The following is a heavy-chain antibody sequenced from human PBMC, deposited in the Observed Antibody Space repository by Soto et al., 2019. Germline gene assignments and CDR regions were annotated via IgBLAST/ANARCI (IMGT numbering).Heavy chain of an antibody. V-gene: IGHV4-59*08. D-gene: IGHD3-10*01. CDR3: VRQGIGNLHGLVDV. CDR2: VYYNGGS. J-gene: IGHJ6*02. Sequence: QVQLQESGPGLVEPSETLSLTCTVSGGSIDGYNCAWIRQPPGKSLEWVGYVYYNGGSRYNPSLESRVTLSMDTSKSQFSLQLRSVTAADTAVYYCVRQGIGNLHGLVDVWGRGTTVTVSS. CDR1: GGSIDGYN.